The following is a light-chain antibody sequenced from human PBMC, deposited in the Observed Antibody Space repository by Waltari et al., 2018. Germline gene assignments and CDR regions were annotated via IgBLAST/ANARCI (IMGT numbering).Light chain of an antibody. V-gene: IGLV1-40*01. Sequence: QSVLTQPPSVSGAPGQTVTISCSGSNSNIGERYDVHWYQRHPGSAPKVVIYGNNHRPSGVPDRYSGSKSGTLASLSITGLQADDEADYFCQSYDSTLSAVIFGGGTKLTVL. CDR2: GNN. CDR1: NSNIGERYD. J-gene: IGLJ2*01. CDR3: QSYDSTLSAVI.